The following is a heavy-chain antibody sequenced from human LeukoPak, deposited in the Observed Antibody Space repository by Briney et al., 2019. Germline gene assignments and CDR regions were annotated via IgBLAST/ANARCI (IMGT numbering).Heavy chain of an antibody. J-gene: IGHJ5*02. CDR2: IYHSGST. CDR3: ARDEAAAGTGFDP. Sequence: SETLSLTCAVSGGSISSSNWWSWVRQPPGKGLEWIGEIYHSGSTNYNPSLKSRVTISVDKSKNQFSLKLSSVTAADAAVYYCARDEAAAGTGFDPWGQGTLVTVSS. D-gene: IGHD6-13*01. V-gene: IGHV4-4*02. CDR1: GGSISSSNW.